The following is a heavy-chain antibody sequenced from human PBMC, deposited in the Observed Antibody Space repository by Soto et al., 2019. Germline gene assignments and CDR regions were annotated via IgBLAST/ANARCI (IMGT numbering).Heavy chain of an antibody. V-gene: IGHV4-59*01. CDR3: ARDPGNRSPWHFDY. CDR1: GASITTYD. CDR2: IHNSGNT. Sequence: SETLSVTCTVSGASITTYDWSWIRQPPGKGLEWVGYIHNSGNTNYSPSLKSRVTISRDTSRNQLSLKLSSVTTADTAVYYCARDPGNRSPWHFDYSGQGDLVSVSS. J-gene: IGHJ4*02.